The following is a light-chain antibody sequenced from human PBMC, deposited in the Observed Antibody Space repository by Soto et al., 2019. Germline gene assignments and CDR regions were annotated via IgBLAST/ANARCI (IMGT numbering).Light chain of an antibody. CDR3: ASFTTSKTYV. CDR1: SSDVGSYDR. V-gene: IGLV2-18*02. J-gene: IGLJ1*01. Sequence: QSALTQPPSVSGSPGQSVTISCTGTSSDVGSYDRVSWYQQPPGTAPKLIIYEVSNRPSGVPDRFSGSKSGNTASLTISGLQPEDETDYYCASFTTSKTYVFGTGTRSPS. CDR2: EVS.